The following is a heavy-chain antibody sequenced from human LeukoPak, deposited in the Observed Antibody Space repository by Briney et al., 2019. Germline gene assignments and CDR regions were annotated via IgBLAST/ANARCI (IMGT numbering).Heavy chain of an antibody. CDR3: ARSSRWTTVTTRWFDP. Sequence: ASVKVSCKASGYTFTSYAMHWVRQAPGQRLEWMGWINAGNGNTNYAQKLQGRVTMTTDTSTSTAYMELRSLRSDDTAVYYCARSSRWTTVTTRWFDPWGQGTLVTVSS. V-gene: IGHV1-3*01. CDR2: INAGNGNT. J-gene: IGHJ5*02. CDR1: GYTFTSYA. D-gene: IGHD4-17*01.